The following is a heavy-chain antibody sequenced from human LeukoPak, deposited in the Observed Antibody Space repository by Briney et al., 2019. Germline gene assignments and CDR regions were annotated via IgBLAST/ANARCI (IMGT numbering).Heavy chain of an antibody. D-gene: IGHD5/OR15-5a*01. Sequence: GGSLRLSCAASGFTFDLCGKSWVRHARGKGREWVCGISWNGGSTGYADSVKGRFTISRDNAKNSLYLQMNSLRAEDTALYYCARGGVYNHFDYWGQGTLVTVSS. CDR2: ISWNGGST. CDR3: ARGGVYNHFDY. CDR1: GFTFDLCG. J-gene: IGHJ4*02. V-gene: IGHV3-20*04.